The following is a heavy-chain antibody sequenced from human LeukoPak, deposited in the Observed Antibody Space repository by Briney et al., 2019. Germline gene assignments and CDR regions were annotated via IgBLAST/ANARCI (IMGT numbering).Heavy chain of an antibody. CDR1: GGSISSYY. J-gene: IGHJ6*03. CDR3: ARRAVTTSNYYYYMDV. D-gene: IGHD4-17*01. Sequence: SETLSLTCTVSGGSISSYYWSWIRQPPGKGLQWIGYIYYSGSTNNNPSLKSRVTISVDTSKNQFSLKLSSVTAADTAVYYCARRAVTTSNYYYYMDVWGKGTTVTVSS. CDR2: IYYSGST. V-gene: IGHV4-59*08.